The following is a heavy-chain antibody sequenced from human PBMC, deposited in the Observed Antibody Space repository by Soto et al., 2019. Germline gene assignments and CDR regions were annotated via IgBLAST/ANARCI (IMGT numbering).Heavy chain of an antibody. CDR3: ARFGRRDYYDSSGYYN. D-gene: IGHD3-22*01. V-gene: IGHV1-69*13. J-gene: IGHJ4*02. CDR2: IIPIFGTA. Sequence: GASVKVSCKASGGPFSSYAISWVRQAPGQGLEWMGGIIPIFGTANYAQKFQGRVTITADESTSTAYMELSSLRSEDTAVYYCARFGRRDYYDSSGYYNWGQGTLVTVSS. CDR1: GGPFSSYA.